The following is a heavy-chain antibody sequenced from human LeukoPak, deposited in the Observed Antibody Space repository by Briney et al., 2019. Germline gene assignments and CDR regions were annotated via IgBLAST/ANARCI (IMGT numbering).Heavy chain of an antibody. J-gene: IGHJ5*02. CDR2: INHSGST. D-gene: IGHD5-12*01. CDR3: ARRPVRYGFDP. Sequence: SETLSLTCTAYGGSFSGYYWSWIRQPPGKGLEWIGEINHSGSTNYNPSLKSRVTISVDTSNNQFSLKLSSVTAADTAVYFCARRPVRYGFDPWGQGTLVTVSS. V-gene: IGHV4-34*01. CDR1: GGSFSGYY.